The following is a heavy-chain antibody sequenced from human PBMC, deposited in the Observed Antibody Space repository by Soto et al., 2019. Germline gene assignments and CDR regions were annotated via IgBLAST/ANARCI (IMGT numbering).Heavy chain of an antibody. V-gene: IGHV4-30-2*01. D-gene: IGHD6-13*01. CDR1: GGSISSGLYS. CDR3: ARRYSSAFDI. Sequence: SDNLSPTFPISGGSISSGLYSLCWIRQPPGKGLEWIGYIYHSGSTYYNPSLKSRVTISVDRSKNQFSLKLSSVTAADTAVYYCARRYSSAFDIWGQGTMVTVS. CDR2: IYHSGST. J-gene: IGHJ3*02.